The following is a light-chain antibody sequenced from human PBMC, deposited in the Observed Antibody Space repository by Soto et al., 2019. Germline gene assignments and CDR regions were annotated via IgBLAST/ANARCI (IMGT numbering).Light chain of an antibody. Sequence: EIVLTQSPGTLSLSPGERATLSFRASQSVSSSYLAWYQQKPGQPPRLLIYGASSRATGIPDRFSGSGSGTDFTLTISRLEPEDFAVYYCQQYGSSSWTFGQGTKVDIK. CDR3: QQYGSSSWT. CDR2: GAS. J-gene: IGKJ1*01. CDR1: QSVSSSY. V-gene: IGKV3-20*01.